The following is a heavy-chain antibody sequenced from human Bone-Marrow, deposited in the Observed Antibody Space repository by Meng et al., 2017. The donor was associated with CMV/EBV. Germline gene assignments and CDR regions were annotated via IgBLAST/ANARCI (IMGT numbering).Heavy chain of an antibody. CDR1: GFTFSSYD. Sequence: GESLKISCAASGFTFSSYDMHWVRQATGKGLEWVSAIGTAGDTYYPGSVKGRFTISRENAKNSLYLQMNSLRAGDTAVYYCARGPRSGWPYYYYYGMDVWGQGTTVTVSS. D-gene: IGHD6-19*01. J-gene: IGHJ6*02. V-gene: IGHV3-13*01. CDR2: IGTAGDT. CDR3: ARGPRSGWPYYYYYGMDV.